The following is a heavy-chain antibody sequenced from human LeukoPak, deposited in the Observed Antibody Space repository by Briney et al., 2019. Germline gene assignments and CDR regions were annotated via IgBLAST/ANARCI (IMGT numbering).Heavy chain of an antibody. V-gene: IGHV3-21*01. CDR1: GFTFSSYS. CDR3: ARVPQSSSWYERMYYFDY. J-gene: IGHJ4*02. CDR2: ISSSSSYI. D-gene: IGHD6-13*01. Sequence: GGSLRLSCAASGFTFSSYSMNWVRQAPGKGLEWVSSISSSSSYIYYADSVKGRFTISRDNAKNSLYLQMNSLRAEDTAVYYCARVPQSSSWYERMYYFDYWGQGTLLTVSS.